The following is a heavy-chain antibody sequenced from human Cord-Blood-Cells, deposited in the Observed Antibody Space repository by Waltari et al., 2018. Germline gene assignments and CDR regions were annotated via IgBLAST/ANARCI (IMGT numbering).Heavy chain of an antibody. V-gene: IGHV1-18*01. D-gene: IGHD3-10*01. CDR3: ARERGDRDAFDI. Sequence: QVPLVQSGAEVTKPGASVQVSCKASGYTFTSYGISWVPQAPGQGLEWMGWLSAYNGNTNYAQKLKGRVTMTTDTSTSTAYMELRSLRSDDTAVYYCARERGDRDAFDIWGQGTMVTVSS. J-gene: IGHJ3*02. CDR2: LSAYNGNT. CDR1: GYTFTSYG.